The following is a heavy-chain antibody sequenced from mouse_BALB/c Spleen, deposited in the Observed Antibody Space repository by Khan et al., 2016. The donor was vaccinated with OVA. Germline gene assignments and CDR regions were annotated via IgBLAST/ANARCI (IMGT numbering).Heavy chain of an antibody. J-gene: IGHJ2*01. Sequence: QVQLQQSGPELVKPGVSLKMSCKASGYTFTDYVINWVKQRPGQGLEWIGQIYPGDDSTYFNEKFKGKATLTADKSSNSAYMQLSSLTSEDSAVXFCARSGYGSLVYWGQGTTLTVSS. CDR1: GYTFTDYV. V-gene: IGHV1-77*01. CDR2: IYPGDDST. CDR3: ARSGYGSLVY. D-gene: IGHD1-1*01.